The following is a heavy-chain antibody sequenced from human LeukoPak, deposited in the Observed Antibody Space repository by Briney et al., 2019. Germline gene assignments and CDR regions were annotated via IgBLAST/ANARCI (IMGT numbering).Heavy chain of an antibody. Sequence: GESLKICCKGSGYSFTTYWIGWVRQMPGKGLEWMGIIYPGDSDATYSPSSQGQVTISADKSISTAYLQWSSLKASDTAIYYCASPYSSGWRGDAFDIWGQGTMVTVSS. D-gene: IGHD6-25*01. V-gene: IGHV5-51*01. J-gene: IGHJ3*02. CDR1: GYSFTTYW. CDR3: ASPYSSGWRGDAFDI. CDR2: IYPGDSDA.